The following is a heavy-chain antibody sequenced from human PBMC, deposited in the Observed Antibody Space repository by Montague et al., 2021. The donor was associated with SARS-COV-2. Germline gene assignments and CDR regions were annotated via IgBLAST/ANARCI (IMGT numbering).Heavy chain of an antibody. CDR3: ARVRYYGSGTSLGMDV. D-gene: IGHD3-10*01. Sequence: SETLSLTCAVYGGPFSGYYWSWIRQPPGKGLEWIGEINHSGSTNYNPSLKSRVTISVDTFKNQFSLKLSSVTAADTAVYYCARVRYYGSGTSLGMDVWGQGTTVTVSS. V-gene: IGHV4-34*01. CDR1: GGPFSGYY. J-gene: IGHJ6*02. CDR2: INHSGST.